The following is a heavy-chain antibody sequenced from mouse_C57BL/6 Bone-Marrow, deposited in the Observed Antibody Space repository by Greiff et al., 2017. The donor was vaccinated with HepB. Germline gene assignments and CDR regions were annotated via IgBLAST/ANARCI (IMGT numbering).Heavy chain of an antibody. V-gene: IGHV1-81*01. CDR1: GYTFTSYG. CDR3: ASPNYGSSYVDYFDY. J-gene: IGHJ2*01. D-gene: IGHD1-1*01. Sequence: VQLQQSGAELARPGASVKLSCKASGYTFTSYGISWVKQRTGQGLEWIGEIYPRSGNTYYNEKFKGKATLLADKSSSTAYMELRSLTSEDSAVYFCASPNYGSSYVDYFDYWGQGTTLTVSS. CDR2: IYPRSGNT.